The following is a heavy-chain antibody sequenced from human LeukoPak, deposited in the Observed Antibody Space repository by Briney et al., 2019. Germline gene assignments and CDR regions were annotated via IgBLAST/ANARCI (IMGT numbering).Heavy chain of an antibody. J-gene: IGHJ4*02. Sequence: SETLSLTCTVSGGSISSSSYYWGWIRQPPGKGLEWIGSIYYSGSTYYNPSLKSRVTISVDTSKNQFSLKLSSVTAADTAVYYCARDLYDSSGYYQRRLFDYWGQGTLVTVSS. CDR1: GGSISSSSYY. D-gene: IGHD3-22*01. V-gene: IGHV4-39*07. CDR2: IYYSGST. CDR3: ARDLYDSSGYYQRRLFDY.